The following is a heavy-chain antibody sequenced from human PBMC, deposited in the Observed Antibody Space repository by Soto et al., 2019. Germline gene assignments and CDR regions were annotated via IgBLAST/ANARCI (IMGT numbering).Heavy chain of an antibody. J-gene: IGHJ4*02. CDR3: TREHVVTIFRRGQRGSFDN. CDR1: GFTFSSYT. CDR2: ITSGSDYI. D-gene: IGHD3-9*01. V-gene: IGHV3-21*01. Sequence: EVQLVESGGGLVNSGGSLRLSCAASGFTFSSYTMNWVRQAPGKGLEWVAFITSGSDYIYYADSVKGRFTISRDDANNSLFPQMSSLRAEDTAVYYCTREHVVTIFRRGQRGSFDNWSQGTLVTVSS.